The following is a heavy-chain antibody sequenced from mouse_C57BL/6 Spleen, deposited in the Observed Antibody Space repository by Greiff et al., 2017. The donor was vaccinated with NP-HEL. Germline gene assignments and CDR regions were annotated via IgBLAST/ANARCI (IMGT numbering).Heavy chain of an antibody. CDR1: GFTFSDYG. D-gene: IGHD4-1*01. V-gene: IGHV5-17*01. J-gene: IGHJ4*01. CDR3: ARETGAKAMDY. CDR2: ISSGSSTI. Sequence: DVMLVESGGGLVKPGGSLKLSCAASGFTFSDYGMHWVRQAPEKGLEWVAYISSGSSTIYYADTVKGRFTISRDNAKNTLFLQMTSLRSEDTAMYYCARETGAKAMDYWGQGTSVTVSS.